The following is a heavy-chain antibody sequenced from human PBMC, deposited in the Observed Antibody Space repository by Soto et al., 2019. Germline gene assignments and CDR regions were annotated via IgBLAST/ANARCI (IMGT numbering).Heavy chain of an antibody. V-gene: IGHV3-7*03. CDR3: ARELELRGAGYFDY. CDR1: VFTFSIYG. Sequence: GGSRISCCAASVFTFSIYGMSWVRQAPGKGLEWVANIKQDGSEKYYVDSVKGRFTISRDNAKNSLYLQMNSLRAEDTAVYYCARELELRGAGYFDYWGQGTLVTVSS. J-gene: IGHJ4*02. CDR2: IKQDGSEK. D-gene: IGHD1-7*01.